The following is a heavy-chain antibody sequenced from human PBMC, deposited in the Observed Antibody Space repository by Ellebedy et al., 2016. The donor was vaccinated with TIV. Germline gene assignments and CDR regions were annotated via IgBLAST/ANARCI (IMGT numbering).Heavy chain of an antibody. CDR1: GFIFSNAW. V-gene: IGHV3-15*01. J-gene: IGHJ6*02. Sequence: GESLKISCAASGFIFSNAWMSWVRQAPGKGLEWVGRIKSKTDGGTTDYAAPVKGRFTISRDDSKNTLYLQMNSLKTEDTAVYYCTTDLYYYGMDVWGQGTTVTVSS. CDR2: IKSKTDGGTT. CDR3: TTDLYYYGMDV.